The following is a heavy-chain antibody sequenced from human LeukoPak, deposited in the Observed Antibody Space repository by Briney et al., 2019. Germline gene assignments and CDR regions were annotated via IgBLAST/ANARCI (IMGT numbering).Heavy chain of an antibody. D-gene: IGHD4-11*01. CDR1: GGSFSGYY. CDR3: ARHFVPRTVTKTGRWFDP. J-gene: IGHJ5*02. Sequence: SETLSLTCAVYGGSFSGYYWSWIRQPPGKGLEWIGEINHSGSTNYNPSLKSRVTISVDTSKNQFSLRLSSVTAADTAMYYCARHFVPRTVTKTGRWFDPWGQGTLVTVSS. CDR2: INHSGST. V-gene: IGHV4-34*01.